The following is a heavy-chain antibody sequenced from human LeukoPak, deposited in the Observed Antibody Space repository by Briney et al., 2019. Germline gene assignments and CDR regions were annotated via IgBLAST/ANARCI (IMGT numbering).Heavy chain of an antibody. CDR3: ARGQPRFALFDY. Sequence: SETLSLTCTVSGGSISSGGYYWSWIRQHPGKGLEWIGYIYYSGSTYYNPSLKSRVTISVDTSKNQFSLKLSSVTAADTAVYYCARGQPRFALFDYWGQGTLVTVSS. CDR2: IYYSGST. D-gene: IGHD6-13*01. V-gene: IGHV4-31*03. J-gene: IGHJ4*02. CDR1: GGSISSGGYY.